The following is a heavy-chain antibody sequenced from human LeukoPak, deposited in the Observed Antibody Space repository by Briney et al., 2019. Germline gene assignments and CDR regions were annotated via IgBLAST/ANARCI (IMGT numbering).Heavy chain of an antibody. CDR2: IIPIFGTA. D-gene: IGHD3-22*01. V-gene: IGHV1-69*13. J-gene: IGHJ4*02. CDR1: GGTFSSYA. CDR3: ARLIRGYYDSSDLYFDY. Sequence: ASVKASCKASGGTFSSYAISWVRQAPGQGLEWMGGIIPIFGTANYAQKFQGRVTITADESTSTAYMELSSLRSEDTAVYYCARLIRGYYDSSDLYFDYWGQGTLVTVSS.